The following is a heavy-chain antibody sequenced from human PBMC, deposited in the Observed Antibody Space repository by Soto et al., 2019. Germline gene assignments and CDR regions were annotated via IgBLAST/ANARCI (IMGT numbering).Heavy chain of an antibody. V-gene: IGHV1-69*12. CDR1: GGTLSSYA. Sequence: QVQLVQSGAEVRKPGSSVKVSCKASGGTLSSYAFSWVRQAPGQGLEWMGGIIPIFGTTNHAQKFQDRVTITADESTSTAYMELSSLRFEDPVVYYCARSVIFCVSATCQVDSWGHGTLVTVSS. D-gene: IGHD3-9*01. CDR3: ARSVIFCVSATCQVDS. J-gene: IGHJ5*01. CDR2: IIPIFGTT.